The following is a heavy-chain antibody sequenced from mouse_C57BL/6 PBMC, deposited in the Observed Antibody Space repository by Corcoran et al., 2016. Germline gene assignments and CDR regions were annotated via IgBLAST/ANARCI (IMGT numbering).Heavy chain of an antibody. Sequence: QIQLVQSGPELKKPGETVKISCKASGYTFTTYGMSWVKQAPGKGLQWMGWINTYSGVPTYADDFKGRFAFSLETSASTAYLQINNLKNEDTATYFCARRYYGNSYYFDYWGQGTTLTVSS. CDR3: ARRYYGNSYYFDY. CDR1: GYTFTTYG. V-gene: IGHV9-3*01. D-gene: IGHD2-1*01. J-gene: IGHJ2*01. CDR2: INTYSGVP.